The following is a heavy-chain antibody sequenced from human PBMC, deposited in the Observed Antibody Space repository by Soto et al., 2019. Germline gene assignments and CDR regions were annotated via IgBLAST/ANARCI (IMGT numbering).Heavy chain of an antibody. Sequence: GASVKVSCKASGGTFSSYAISWVRQAPGQGLEWMGGIIPIFGTANYAQKFQGRVTITADESTSTAYMELSSLRSEDTAVYYCARRMSSFYGMEVWGQGTTVTVSS. D-gene: IGHD6-13*01. J-gene: IGHJ6*02. V-gene: IGHV1-69*13. CDR3: ARRMSSFYGMEV. CDR2: IIPIFGTA. CDR1: GGTFSSYA.